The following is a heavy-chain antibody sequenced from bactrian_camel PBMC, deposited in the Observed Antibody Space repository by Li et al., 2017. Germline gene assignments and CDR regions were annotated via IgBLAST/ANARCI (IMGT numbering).Heavy chain of an antibody. D-gene: IGHD2*01. CDR2: IDGDGRT. CDR3: STDSPAACEYCSGGYCSLLLGY. CDR1: GLPFSSYC. V-gene: IGHV3S1*01. Sequence: HVQLVESGGGSVQAGESLRLSCTVSGLPFSSYCVGWHRQAPGREREGVGSIDGDGRTRYADSVKGRFTISQDAATKVLYLHMNDLKPEDTAIYYCSTDSPAACEYCSGGYCSLLLGYRGQGTQVTVS. J-gene: IGHJ6*01.